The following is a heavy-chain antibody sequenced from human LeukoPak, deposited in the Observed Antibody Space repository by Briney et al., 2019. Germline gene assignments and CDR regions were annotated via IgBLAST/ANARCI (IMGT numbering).Heavy chain of an antibody. CDR2: ISGSGGST. CDR3: ARRNGPGSYYTDV. D-gene: IGHD2-8*01. Sequence: GGTLRLSCAASGFTFSSYGMSWVRQAPGKGLEWVSAISGSGGSTYYADSVKGRFTISRDNAKNSLYLQMNSLRAEDTAVYYCARRNGPGSYYTDVWGKGTTVTISS. CDR1: GFTFSSYG. J-gene: IGHJ6*03. V-gene: IGHV3-23*01.